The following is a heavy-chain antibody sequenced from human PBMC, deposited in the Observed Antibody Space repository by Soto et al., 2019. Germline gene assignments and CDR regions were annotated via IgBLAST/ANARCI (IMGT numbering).Heavy chain of an antibody. D-gene: IGHD3-10*01. CDR2: INPNNGGT. V-gene: IGHV1-2*02. J-gene: IGHJ1*01. CDR1: GYTFIGYY. Sequence: WASVKVSCKTSGYTFIGYYVHWVRQAPGQGLEWMGWINPNNGGTKYSQKFQGRVTMTRDTSINTAYMELSRMTTDDTAVYYCARRRGNYPITEFLQYWGQGTLVTVSS. CDR3: ARRRGNYPITEFLQY.